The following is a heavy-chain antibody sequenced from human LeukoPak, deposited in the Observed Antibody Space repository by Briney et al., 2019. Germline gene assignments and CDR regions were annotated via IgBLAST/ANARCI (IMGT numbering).Heavy chain of an antibody. J-gene: IGHJ5*02. V-gene: IGHV4-4*07. CDR1: DGSISSYY. CDR3: ARGMAAAYDYNWFDP. D-gene: IGHD5-12*01. CDR2: IYASGST. Sequence: SETLSLTCTVSDGSISSYYWSWLRQPAGKGLEWIGRIYASGSTRYNPSLKSRVTMSVDTSKNQFSLKLSSVTAADTAVYFCARGMAAAYDYNWFDPWGQGTLVTVSS.